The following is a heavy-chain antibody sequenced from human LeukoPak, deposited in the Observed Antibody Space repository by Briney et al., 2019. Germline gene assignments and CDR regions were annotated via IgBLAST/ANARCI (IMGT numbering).Heavy chain of an antibody. Sequence: PSETLSLTCAVSGYSISSGYYWGWIRQPSGKGLEWIGSIYHSGSTYYNPSLKSRVTISVDTSKNQFSLKLSSVTAADTAVYYCARDYYYDSSGYSLYYWGQGTLVTVSS. CDR2: IYHSGST. J-gene: IGHJ4*02. V-gene: IGHV4-38-2*02. D-gene: IGHD3-22*01. CDR1: GYSISSGYY. CDR3: ARDYYYDSSGYSLYY.